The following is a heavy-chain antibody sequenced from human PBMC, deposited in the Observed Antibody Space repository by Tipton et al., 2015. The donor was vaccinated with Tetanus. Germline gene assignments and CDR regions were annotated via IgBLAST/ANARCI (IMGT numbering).Heavy chain of an antibody. CDR3: ARDRGDYIYYGMDV. CDR1: GYTFTGYY. Sequence: QLVQSGAELKKPGASVKVSCTASGYTFTGYYMYWVRQAPGQGLEWVGWIDPNSGGTIYAQNFQGRVPMTRDTSISTVYMELSRLRSDDTAVYYCARDRGDYIYYGMDVWGPGTTVTVSS. D-gene: IGHD3-22*01. V-gene: IGHV1-2*02. J-gene: IGHJ6*02. CDR2: IDPNSGGT.